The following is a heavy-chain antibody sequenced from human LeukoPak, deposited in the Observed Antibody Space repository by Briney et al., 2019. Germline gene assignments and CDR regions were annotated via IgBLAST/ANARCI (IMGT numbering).Heavy chain of an antibody. Sequence: GGSLRLSCAASGFTFSSYSMNWVRQAPGKGLEWVSSISSSSSYIYYADSVKGRFTISRDNAKNSLYLQMNSLGAEDTAVYYCASKFHYYDSSGYYLWGQGTLVTVSS. J-gene: IGHJ4*02. CDR1: GFTFSSYS. D-gene: IGHD3-22*01. V-gene: IGHV3-21*01. CDR2: ISSSSSYI. CDR3: ASKFHYYDSSGYYL.